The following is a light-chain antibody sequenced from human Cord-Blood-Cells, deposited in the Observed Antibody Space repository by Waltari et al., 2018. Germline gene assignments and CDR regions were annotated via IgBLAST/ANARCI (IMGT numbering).Light chain of an antibody. CDR1: QSISSY. CDR3: QQSYSTPYT. CDR2: AAS. Sequence: DIQMTQSPSSLSASVGDRVTITCRASQSISSYLNWYQQKPGKAPKLLIYAASSVQSGVPPRFSGSGSGTDFTLTISSLQPEDFATYYCQQSYSTPYTFGQGTKLEIK. J-gene: IGKJ2*01. V-gene: IGKV1-39*01.